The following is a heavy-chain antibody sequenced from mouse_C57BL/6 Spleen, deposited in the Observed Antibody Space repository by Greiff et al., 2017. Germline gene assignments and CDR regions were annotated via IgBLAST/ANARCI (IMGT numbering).Heavy chain of an antibody. J-gene: IGHJ4*01. V-gene: IGHV2-6-1*01. Sequence: QVQLKESGPGLVAPSQSLSITCTVSGFSLTSYGVHWVRQPPGKGLEWLVVIWSDGSTTYNSALKSRLSIRKDNSKSQVFVKMNSLQTDDTAMYYCARHIRILGRNGDAMDDWGQGTSVTVSS. CDR2: IWSDGST. CDR3: ARHIRILGRNGDAMDD. D-gene: IGHD4-1*01. CDR1: GFSLTSYG.